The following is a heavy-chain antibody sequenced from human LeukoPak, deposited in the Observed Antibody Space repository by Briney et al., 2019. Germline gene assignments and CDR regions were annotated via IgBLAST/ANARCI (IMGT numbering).Heavy chain of an antibody. CDR2: IIPTFGTA. V-gene: IGHV1-69*13. D-gene: IGHD5-18*01. CDR1: GGTFSSYA. J-gene: IGHJ5*02. Sequence: SVKVSCKAPGGTFSSYAISWVRQAPGQGLEWMGVIIPTFGTANYAQKFQGRVTITADESTSTAYMELSSLRSEDTAVYYCAKQVYSYGYWGTRWFDPWGQGTLVTVSS. CDR3: AKQVYSYGYWGTRWFDP.